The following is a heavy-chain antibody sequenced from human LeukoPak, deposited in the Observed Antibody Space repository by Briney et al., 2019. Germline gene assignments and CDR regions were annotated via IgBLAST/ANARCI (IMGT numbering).Heavy chain of an antibody. CDR2: ISWNSGDI. D-gene: IGHD3-10*01. Sequence: PGGSLRLSCVGSGFRFDDYAMHWVRQAPGKGLEWVSGISWNSGDIGYADSVKGRFTISRDNAKNSLYLQMNSLTAEDTAVHYCVRAHHPGGWFDPWGQGTLVTVSS. CDR1: GFRFDDYA. V-gene: IGHV3-9*01. J-gene: IGHJ5*02. CDR3: VRAHHPGGWFDP.